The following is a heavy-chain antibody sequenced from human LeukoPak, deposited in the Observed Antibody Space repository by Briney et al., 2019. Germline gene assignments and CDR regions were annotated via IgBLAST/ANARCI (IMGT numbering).Heavy chain of an antibody. D-gene: IGHD2-2*01. J-gene: IGHJ4*02. CDR2: VNPNSGNT. CDR3: ASIVVVPAASGISRIDY. V-gene: IGHV1-8*01. CDR1: GYTFTSYD. Sequence: ASVKVSCKASGYTFTSYDINWVRQATGQGLEWMGWVNPNSGNTGYAQKFQGRVTMTRNTSISTAYMELSSLRSEDTAVYYCASIVVVPAASGISRIDYWGQGTLVTVSS.